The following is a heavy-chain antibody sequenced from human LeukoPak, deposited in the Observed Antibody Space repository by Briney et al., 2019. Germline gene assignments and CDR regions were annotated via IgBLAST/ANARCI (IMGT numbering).Heavy chain of an antibody. Sequence: GGSLRLSCAASGFTFSSYAMSWVRQAPGKGLEWVSAISGSGGSTYYADSVKGRFTISRDNSKNTLYLQMNSLRAEDTAVYYCAKLGYCSSTSCSNYFDYWGQGTLVTVSS. CDR3: AKLGYCSSTSCSNYFDY. CDR2: ISGSGGST. V-gene: IGHV3-23*01. D-gene: IGHD2-2*01. CDR1: GFTFSSYA. J-gene: IGHJ4*02.